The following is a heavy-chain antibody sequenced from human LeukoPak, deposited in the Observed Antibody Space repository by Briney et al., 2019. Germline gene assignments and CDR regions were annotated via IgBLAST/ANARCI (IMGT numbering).Heavy chain of an antibody. J-gene: IGHJ5*02. V-gene: IGHV7-4-1*02. CDR2: INTNTGNP. Sequence: ASVKVSCKASGYTFTRNGISWVRQAPGQGLEWMGWINTNTGNPTYAQGFTGRFVFFLDTSVGTAYLQISSLKAEDTAVYYCARDYLGILEFDPWGQGTLVTVSS. D-gene: IGHD7-27*01. CDR1: GYTFTRNG. CDR3: ARDYLGILEFDP.